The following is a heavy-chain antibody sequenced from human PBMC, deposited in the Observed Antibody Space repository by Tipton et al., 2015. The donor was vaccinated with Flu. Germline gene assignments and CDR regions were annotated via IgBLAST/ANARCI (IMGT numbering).Heavy chain of an antibody. J-gene: IGHJ4*02. V-gene: IGHV1-69*18. CDR2: IIPIFGTA. CDR3: ASPPGRGSYYVRLYY. CDR1: GGTFSSYA. Sequence: QVQLVQSGAEVKKPGSSVKVSCKASGGTFSSYATSWVRQAPGQGLEWMGRIIPIFGTANYAQKFQGRVTITADESTRPAYMELSSLRSEDTAVYYCASPPGRGSYYVRLYYWGQGTLVTVSS. D-gene: IGHD1-26*01.